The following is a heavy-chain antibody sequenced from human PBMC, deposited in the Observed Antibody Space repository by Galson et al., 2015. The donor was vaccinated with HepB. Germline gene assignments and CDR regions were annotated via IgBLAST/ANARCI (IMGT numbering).Heavy chain of an antibody. D-gene: IGHD2-2*01. CDR3: ARGVGVPAAIYYYYYYMDV. Sequence: SVKVSCKASGGTFSSYAISWVRQAPGQGLEWMGGIIPILGIANYAQKFQGRVTITADKSTSTAYMELSSLRSEDTAVYYCARGVGVPAAIYYYYYYMDVWGKGTTVTVSS. CDR2: IIPILGIA. CDR1: GGTFSSYA. V-gene: IGHV1-69*10. J-gene: IGHJ6*03.